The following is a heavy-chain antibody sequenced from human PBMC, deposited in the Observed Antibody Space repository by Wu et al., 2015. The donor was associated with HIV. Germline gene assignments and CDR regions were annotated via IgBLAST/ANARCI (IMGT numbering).Heavy chain of an antibody. J-gene: IGHJ3*02. V-gene: IGHV4-30-4*08. CDR1: GGSISSGDYY. D-gene: IGHD3-16*02. Sequence: QVQLQESGPGLVKPSQTLSLTCTVSGGSISSGDYYWSWIRQPPGKGLEWIGYIYYSGSTYYNPSLKSRVTISVDTSKNQFSLKLSSVTAADTAVYYCARAMITFGGVIWVAFDIWGQGTMVTVSS. CDR2: IYYSGST. CDR3: ARAMITFGGVIWVAFDI.